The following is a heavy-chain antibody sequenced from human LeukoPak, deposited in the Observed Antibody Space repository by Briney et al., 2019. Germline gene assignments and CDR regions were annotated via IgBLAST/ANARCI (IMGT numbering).Heavy chain of an antibody. J-gene: IGHJ3*02. CDR3: ASRSIVGATGSARRVGAFDI. Sequence: SETLSFTCTVSGGSISSGGYYWSWIRQHPGKGLEWIGYIYYSGSTYYNPSLKSRVTISVDTSKNQFSLKLSSVTAADTAVYYCASRSIVGATGSARRVGAFDIWGQGTMVTVSS. CDR2: IYYSGST. D-gene: IGHD1-26*01. CDR1: GGSISSGGYY. V-gene: IGHV4-31*03.